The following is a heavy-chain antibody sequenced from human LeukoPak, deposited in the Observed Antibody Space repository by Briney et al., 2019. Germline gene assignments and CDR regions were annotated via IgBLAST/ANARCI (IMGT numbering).Heavy chain of an antibody. J-gene: IGHJ4*02. CDR3: ARVGYSSGWYLNY. Sequence: PGGSLRLSCAASGFTFSSYAMHWVRQAPGKGLEGVAVISYDGSNKYYADSVKGRFTISRDNSKNTLYLQMNSLRAEDTAVYYCARVGYSSGWYLNYWGQGTLVTVSS. CDR1: GFTFSSYA. D-gene: IGHD6-19*01. CDR2: ISYDGSNK. V-gene: IGHV3-30*04.